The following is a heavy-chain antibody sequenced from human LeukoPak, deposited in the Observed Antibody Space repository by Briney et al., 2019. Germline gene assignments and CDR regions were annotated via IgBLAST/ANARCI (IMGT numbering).Heavy chain of an antibody. J-gene: IGHJ4*02. Sequence: ASEKVSCNASGYTFTFYYMHWVRLGPGQGQGLKGLININSGGTNYAQKLQGRVTMTRDTSISTAYMELSRLRSDDTAVYYCARGRYCSCCSCYSYDYWGQGTMVTVSS. CDR1: GYTFTFYY. V-gene: IGHV1-2*02. D-gene: IGHD2-15*01. CDR3: ARGRYCSCCSCYSYDY. CDR2: ININSGGT.